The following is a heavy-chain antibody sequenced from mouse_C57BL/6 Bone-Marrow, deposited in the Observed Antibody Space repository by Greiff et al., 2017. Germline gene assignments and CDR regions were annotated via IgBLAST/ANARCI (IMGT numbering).Heavy chain of an antibody. V-gene: IGHV14-3*01. CDR3: ASFIRGYY. J-gene: IGHJ2*01. CDR2: IDPANGNT. CDR1: GFNIKNTY. Sequence: VQLQQSVAELVRPGASVKLSCTASGFNIKNTYMPWVKQRPEQGLEWIGRIDPANGNTKYAPKFQGKATITADTSSNTAYLQLSSLTSEDTAIYYCASFIRGYYWDQGTTLTVSS. D-gene: IGHD1-1*01.